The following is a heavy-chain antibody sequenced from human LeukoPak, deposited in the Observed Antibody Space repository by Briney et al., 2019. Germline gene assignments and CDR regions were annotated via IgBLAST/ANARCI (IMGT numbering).Heavy chain of an antibody. CDR1: GGSFSGYY. V-gene: IGHV4-34*01. CDR2: INHSGST. D-gene: IGHD3-3*01. J-gene: IGHJ4*02. CDR3: ARGRGRRFLEWLTPYYFDY. Sequence: SETLSLTCAVYGGSFSGYYWSWIRQPPGKGLEWIGEINHSGSTNYNPSLKSRATISVDTSKNQFSLKLSSVTAADTAVYYCARGRGRRFLEWLTPYYFDYWGQGTLVTVSS.